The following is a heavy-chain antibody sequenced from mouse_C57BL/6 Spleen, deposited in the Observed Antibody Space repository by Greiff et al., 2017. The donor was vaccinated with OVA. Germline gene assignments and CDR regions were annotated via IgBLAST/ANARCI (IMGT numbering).Heavy chain of an antibody. D-gene: IGHD2-4*01. CDR2: IRLKSDNYAT. J-gene: IGHJ2*01. Sequence: EVKLVESGGGLVQPGGSMKISCVASGFTFSNYWMNWVRQSPEKGLEWVAQIRLKSDNYATHYAESVKGRFTISRDDSKSSVYLQMNKLRAEDTGIDYCTGDYDEYFDYWGQGTTLTVSS. V-gene: IGHV6-3*01. CDR1: GFTFSNYW. CDR3: TGDYDEYFDY.